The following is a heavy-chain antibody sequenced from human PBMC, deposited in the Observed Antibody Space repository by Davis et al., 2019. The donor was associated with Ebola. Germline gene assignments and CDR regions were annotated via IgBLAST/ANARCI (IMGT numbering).Heavy chain of an antibody. Sequence: GESLKISCAVSGVTIRSNYMSWVRQAPGKGPEWVSVIHSGGSTYYADSVKGRFTISRDYAENTLYLQMNNLRAEDTAVYYCARDNRGRPLGYWGQGTLVIVSS. CDR2: IHSGGST. CDR1: GVTIRSNY. CDR3: ARDNRGRPLGY. V-gene: IGHV3-53*01. D-gene: IGHD3-16*02. J-gene: IGHJ4*02.